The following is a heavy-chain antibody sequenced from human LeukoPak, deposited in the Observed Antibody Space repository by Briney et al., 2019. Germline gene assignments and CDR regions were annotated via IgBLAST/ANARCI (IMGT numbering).Heavy chain of an antibody. Sequence: PGGSLRLSCAASGFTFSSYGMRWVRQAPAKGLEWVAVIWYDGSNKYYADSVKGRFTISRDNSKNTLYLQMNSLRAEDTAVYYCARGAPVVVVAATRTNRLFDYWGQGTLVTVSS. D-gene: IGHD2-15*01. CDR2: IWYDGSNK. CDR1: GFTFSSYG. CDR3: ARGAPVVVVAATRTNRLFDY. J-gene: IGHJ4*02. V-gene: IGHV3-33*01.